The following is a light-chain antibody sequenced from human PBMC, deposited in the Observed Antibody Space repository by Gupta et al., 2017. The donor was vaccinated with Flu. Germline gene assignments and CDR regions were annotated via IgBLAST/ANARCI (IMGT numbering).Light chain of an antibody. Sequence: DVVISQSPLSLSVTLGQATSIPCRSSQSLVYKNGITYLTWFQQTPGQSPRLLIYEVSNRAPGVPDRFSGSGSVTDFTLKISRLEAEDVGVYYCMRDTNPLTFGGGTXLEIK. V-gene: IGKV2-30*01. J-gene: IGKJ4*01. CDR1: QSLVYKNGITY. CDR3: MRDTNPLT. CDR2: EVS.